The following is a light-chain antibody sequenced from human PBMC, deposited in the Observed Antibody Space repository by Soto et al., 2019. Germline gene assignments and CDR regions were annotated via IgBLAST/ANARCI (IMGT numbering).Light chain of an antibody. V-gene: IGKV3-15*01. CDR2: GAS. CDR1: QSVGSN. J-gene: IGKJ1*01. Sequence: EIVMTQSPATLSVSPGERATLSCRASQSVGSNLAWYQQKPGQAPRLLIYGASTRATGIPARFSGSGSGTEFNLTISRLQSEDFAIYFCQQYNNWPPDRTFGQGTKVEIK. CDR3: QQYNNWPPDRT.